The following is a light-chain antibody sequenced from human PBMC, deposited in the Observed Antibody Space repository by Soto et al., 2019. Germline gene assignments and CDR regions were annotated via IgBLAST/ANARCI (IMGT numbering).Light chain of an antibody. J-gene: IGKJ3*01. CDR3: QQSHTTLFT. CDR2: DAS. CDR1: QSIGGW. Sequence: DFQMTQSPPTLSASVGDRVTLTCRASQSIGGWLAWYQQRPGKAPKLLIYDASTLASGVPSRFTGSGSGTHFTLTIDNLQPDDAATYYCQQSHTTLFTFGPGTTVDLK. V-gene: IGKV1-5*01.